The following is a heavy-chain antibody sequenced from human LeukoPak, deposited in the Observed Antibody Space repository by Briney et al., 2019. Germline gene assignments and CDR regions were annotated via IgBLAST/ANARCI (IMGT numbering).Heavy chain of an antibody. D-gene: IGHD3-22*01. CDR3: AREGSSSGYYYDDY. J-gene: IGHJ4*02. CDR2: INHSGST. CDR1: GGSFSGYY. V-gene: IGHV4-34*01. Sequence: PSETLSLTCPVYGGSFSGYYWSWIRQPPGKGLEWIGEINHSGSTNYNPSLKSRVTISVDTSKNQFSLKLSSVTAADTAVYYCAREGSSSGYYYDDYWGQGTLVTVSS.